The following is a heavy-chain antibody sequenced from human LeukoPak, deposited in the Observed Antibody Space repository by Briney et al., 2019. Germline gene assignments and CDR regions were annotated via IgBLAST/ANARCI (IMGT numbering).Heavy chain of an antibody. CDR3: ARGRHYSSSWTNWFDP. V-gene: IGHV3-13*01. J-gene: IGHJ5*02. CDR1: GFTFSSYD. D-gene: IGHD6-13*01. Sequence: LGGSLRLSCAASGFTFSSYDMHWVRQATGKGLEWVSAIGTAGDTYYPGSVKGRFTISRENAKNSLYLQMNSLRAGDTAVYYCARGRHYSSSWTNWFDPWGQGTLVTVSS. CDR2: IGTAGDT.